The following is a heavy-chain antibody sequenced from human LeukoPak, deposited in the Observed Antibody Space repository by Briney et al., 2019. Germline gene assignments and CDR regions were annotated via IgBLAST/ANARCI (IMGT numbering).Heavy chain of an antibody. J-gene: IGHJ4*02. Sequence: GASVKVSCKASGGTFSSYAISWVRQAPGQGLEWMGGIIPIFGTANYAQKFQGRVTITTDESTSTAYMELSSLRSEDTAVYYCARDIGYCSSTSCLPLDYWGQGTLVTVSS. D-gene: IGHD2-2*01. CDR1: GGTFSSYA. CDR3: ARDIGYCSSTSCLPLDY. CDR2: IIPIFGTA. V-gene: IGHV1-69*05.